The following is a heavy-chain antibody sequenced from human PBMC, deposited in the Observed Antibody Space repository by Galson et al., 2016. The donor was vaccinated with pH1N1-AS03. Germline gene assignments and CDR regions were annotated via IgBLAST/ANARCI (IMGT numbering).Heavy chain of an antibody. V-gene: IGHV1-69*10. D-gene: IGHD5-24*01. J-gene: IGHJ4*02. Sequence: SVKVSCKASGDTFSNYAINWVRQAPGQRLDWMGWVIPNLGKTKHAQKFQDRVTITADKSTSTAYLELSSLRSEDTDVYYCARGQRCGYNWWEVEYWGQGTLVTVSS. CDR1: GDTFSNYA. CDR3: ARGQRCGYNWWEVEY. CDR2: VIPNLGKT.